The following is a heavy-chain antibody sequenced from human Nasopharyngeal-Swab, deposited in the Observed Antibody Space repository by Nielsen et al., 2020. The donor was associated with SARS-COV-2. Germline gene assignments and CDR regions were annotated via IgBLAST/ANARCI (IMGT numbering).Heavy chain of an antibody. J-gene: IGHJ4*02. CDR2: IYHSGHT. CDR1: IYSISSGYY. V-gene: IGHV4-38-2*02. Sequence: SETLSLTCTVSIYSISSGYYWGWIRQPPGKGLEWIGSIYHSGHTYYNPSLKSRVTISVDTSKNQFSLKLSSVTAADTAVYYCARGGYSYGFDYWGQGTLVTVSS. D-gene: IGHD5-18*01. CDR3: ARGGYSYGFDY.